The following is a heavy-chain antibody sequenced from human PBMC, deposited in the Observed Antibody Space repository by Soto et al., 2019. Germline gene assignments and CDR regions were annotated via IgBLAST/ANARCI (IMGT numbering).Heavy chain of an antibody. J-gene: IGHJ4*02. CDR2: ISYDGSNK. CDR1: GFTFSSYA. Sequence: QVQLVESGGGVVQPGRSLRLSCAASGFTFSSYAMHWVRQAPGKGLEWVAVISYDGSNKYYADSVKGRFTISRDNSKNTLYLQMNSLRAEDTAVYYCARDRGGDIVLSGIPGPGPYFDYWGQGTLVTVSS. D-gene: IGHD5-12*01. CDR3: ARDRGGDIVLSGIPGPGPYFDY. V-gene: IGHV3-30-3*01.